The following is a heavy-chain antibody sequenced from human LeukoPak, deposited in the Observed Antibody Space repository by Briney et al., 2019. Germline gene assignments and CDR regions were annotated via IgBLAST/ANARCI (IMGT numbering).Heavy chain of an antibody. CDR2: INHSGST. CDR3: ARDWRGWSNDY. D-gene: IGHD6-19*01. Sequence: SETLSLTCAVYGGSFSGYYWSWIRQPPGKRLEWIGEINHSGSTNYNPSLKSRVTISVDTSKNQFSLKLSSVTAADTAVYYCARDWRGWSNDYWGQGTLVTVSS. CDR1: GGSFSGYY. V-gene: IGHV4-34*01. J-gene: IGHJ4*02.